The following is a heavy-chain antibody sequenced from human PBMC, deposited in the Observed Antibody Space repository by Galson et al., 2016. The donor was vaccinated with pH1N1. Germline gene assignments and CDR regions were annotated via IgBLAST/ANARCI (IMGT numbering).Heavy chain of an antibody. CDR3: ARDESGYGDSFPDVFDI. D-gene: IGHD4-17*01. Sequence: SLRLSCAASGFTFSSCGIYWVRQAPGKGLEWVGNILYNGNDKYYADSVKGRSTISRDSSMTTVHLQMVSVTVEDTAVYFCARDESGYGDSFPDVFDIWGQGKMVTVSS. CDR1: GFTFSSCG. J-gene: IGHJ3*02. V-gene: IGHV3-30*12. CDR2: ILYNGNDK.